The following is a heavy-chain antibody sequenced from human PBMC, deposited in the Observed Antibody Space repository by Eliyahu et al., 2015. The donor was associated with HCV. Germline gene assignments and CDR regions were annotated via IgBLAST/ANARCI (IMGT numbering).Heavy chain of an antibody. CDR2: ISGSGGST. CDR3: AKGAFTIFGVVIAGGYFDY. V-gene: IGHV3-23*01. CDR1: GFTFSSYA. D-gene: IGHD3-3*01. J-gene: IGHJ4*02. Sequence: EVQLLESGGGLVQPGGSLRLSCAASGFTFSSYAMSWVRQAPGKGLEWVSAISGSGGSTYYADSVKGRFTISRDNSKNTLYLQMNSLRAEDTAVYYCAKGAFTIFGVVIAGGYFDYWGQGTLVTVSS.